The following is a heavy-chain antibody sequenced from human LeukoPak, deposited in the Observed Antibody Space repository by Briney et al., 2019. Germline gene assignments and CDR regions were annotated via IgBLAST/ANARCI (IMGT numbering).Heavy chain of an antibody. CDR3: AKDMGIGETAMVPTFDY. D-gene: IGHD5-18*01. Sequence: PGGSLRLSCAASGFTFSSYAMSWVRQAPGKGLEWVSAISGSGGSTYYADSVKGRFTISRDNAKNSLYLQMNSLRAEDMALYYCAKDMGIGETAMVPTFDYWGQGTLVTVSS. CDR2: ISGSGGST. J-gene: IGHJ4*02. CDR1: GFTFSSYA. V-gene: IGHV3-23*01.